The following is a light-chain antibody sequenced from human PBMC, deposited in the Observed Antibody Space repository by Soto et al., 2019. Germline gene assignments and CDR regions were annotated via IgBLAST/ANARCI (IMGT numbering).Light chain of an antibody. J-gene: IGLJ2*01. CDR2: SDT. CDR3: AAWDDSLNEV. V-gene: IGLV1-44*01. Sequence: QSVLTQPPSASGTPGQRVTISRSGSSSNIGSNTVNWYQQLPGTAPKLLVYSDTHRPSGVPVRFSGSKSGTSASLAISGLQSEDEADYYCAAWDDSLNEVFGGGTQLTVL. CDR1: SSNIGSNT.